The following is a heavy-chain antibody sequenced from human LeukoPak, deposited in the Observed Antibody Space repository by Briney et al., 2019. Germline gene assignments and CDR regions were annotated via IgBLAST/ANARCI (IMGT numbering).Heavy chain of an antibody. J-gene: IGHJ4*02. CDR3: ARGIAVAGTPGY. V-gene: IGHV3-21*01. CDR1: GFTFSGSA. D-gene: IGHD6-19*01. CDR2: ISSSSSYI. Sequence: GGSLRLSCAASGFTFSGSAMNWVRQAPGKGLEWVSSISSSSSYIYYADSVKGRFTISRDNAKNSLYLQMNSLRAEDTAVYYCARGIAVAGTPGYWGQGTLVTVSS.